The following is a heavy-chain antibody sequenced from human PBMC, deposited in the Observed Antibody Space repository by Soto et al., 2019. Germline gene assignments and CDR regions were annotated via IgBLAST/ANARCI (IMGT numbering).Heavy chain of an antibody. CDR3: ASAPSPTDLWLAAFDY. Sequence: SETLSLTCAVYGGSFSGYYWSWIRQPPGKGLEWIGEINHSGSTNYNPSLKSRVTISVDTSKNQFSLKLSSVTAADTAVYYCASAPSPTDLWLAAFDYWGQGTLVTVSS. V-gene: IGHV4-34*01. J-gene: IGHJ4*02. CDR1: GGSFSGYY. D-gene: IGHD6-19*01. CDR2: INHSGST.